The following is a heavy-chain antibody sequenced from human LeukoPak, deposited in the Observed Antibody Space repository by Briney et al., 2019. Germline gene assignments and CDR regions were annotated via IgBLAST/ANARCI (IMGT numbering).Heavy chain of an antibody. CDR3: AKDNPAYSNPSYYYGTDV. CDR1: GFTFNYHS. CDR2: ISSVGNTI. J-gene: IGHJ6*02. D-gene: IGHD4-4*01. Sequence: PGGSLRLSCAASGFTFNYHSMNWVRQAPGKGLEWISYISSVGNTIFYADSVKGRFTISRDNSKNTLYLQMNSLRAEDTAVYYCAKDNPAYSNPSYYYGTDVWGQGTTVTVSS. V-gene: IGHV3-48*01.